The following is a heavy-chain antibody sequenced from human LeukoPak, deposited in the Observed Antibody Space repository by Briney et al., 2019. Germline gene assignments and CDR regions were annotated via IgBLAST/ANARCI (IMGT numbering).Heavy chain of an antibody. D-gene: IGHD3-10*01. CDR1: GGSINNYY. CDR2: IYYSGSS. Sequence: SETLSLTCTVSGGSINNYYLNWIRQPPGKGLEWIGCIYYSGSSNYNPALRSRVTISVDMSLKHFSLRLSSVTAADTAIYFCAGDTYGSDYWGQGTLVTVSS. J-gene: IGHJ4*02. V-gene: IGHV4-59*01. CDR3: AGDTYGSDY.